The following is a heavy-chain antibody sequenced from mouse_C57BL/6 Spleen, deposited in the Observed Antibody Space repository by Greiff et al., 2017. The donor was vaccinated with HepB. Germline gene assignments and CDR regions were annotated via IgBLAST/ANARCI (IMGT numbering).Heavy chain of an antibody. CDR1: GYSITSGYY. CDR3: AREPTSGWYFDV. Sequence: EVKLQESGPGLVKPSQSLSLTCSVTGYSITSGYYWNWIRQFPGNKLEWMGYISYDGSNNYNPSLKNRISITRDTSKNQFFLKLNSVTTEDTATYYCAREPTSGWYFDVWGTGTTVTVSS. D-gene: IGHD3-1*01. V-gene: IGHV3-6*01. J-gene: IGHJ1*03. CDR2: ISYDGSN.